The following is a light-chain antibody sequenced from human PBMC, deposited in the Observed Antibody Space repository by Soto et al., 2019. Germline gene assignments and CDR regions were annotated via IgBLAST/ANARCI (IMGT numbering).Light chain of an antibody. CDR3: QQYGSSPPYT. CDR1: QSVSSSY. Sequence: EIVLTQSPGTLSLSPGEIATLSCRASQSVSSSYLAWYQQKPGQAPRLLIYGASSRATGIPDRFSGSGSGIDFTLTISRLEPEDFAVYYCQQYGSSPPYTFGQGTKLEIK. V-gene: IGKV3-20*01. CDR2: GAS. J-gene: IGKJ2*01.